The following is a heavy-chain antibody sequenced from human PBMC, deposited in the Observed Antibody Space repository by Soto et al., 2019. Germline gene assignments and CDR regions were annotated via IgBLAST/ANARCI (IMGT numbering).Heavy chain of an antibody. CDR1: GYTFTSYY. CDR3: ARDIVVVPAAIGAFDI. V-gene: IGHV1-46*03. D-gene: IGHD2-2*01. Sequence: ALVKVSCKASGYTFTSYYMHWVRQAPGQGLEWMRIINPSGGSTSYAQKFQGRVTMTRDTSTSTVYMELSSLRSEDTAVYYCARDIVVVPAAIGAFDIWGQGTMVTVSS. J-gene: IGHJ3*02. CDR2: INPSGGST.